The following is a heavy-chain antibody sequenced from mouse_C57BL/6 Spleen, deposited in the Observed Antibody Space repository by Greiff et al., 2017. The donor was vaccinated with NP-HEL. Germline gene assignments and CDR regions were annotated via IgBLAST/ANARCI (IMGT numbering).Heavy chain of an antibody. V-gene: IGHV1-81*01. CDR3: ARGDDYDEYYAMDY. D-gene: IGHD2-4*01. CDR2: IYPRSGNT. J-gene: IGHJ4*01. CDR1: GYTFTSYG. Sequence: VQLQQSGAELARPGASVKLSCKASGYTFTSYGISWVKQRTGQGLEWIGEIYPRSGNTYYNEKFKGKATLTADKSSSTAYMELRSLTSEDSAVYFCARGDDYDEYYAMDYWGQGTSVTVSS.